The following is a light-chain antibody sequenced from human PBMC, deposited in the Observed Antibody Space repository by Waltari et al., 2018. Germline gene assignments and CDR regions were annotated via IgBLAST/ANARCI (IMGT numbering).Light chain of an antibody. CDR3: QQYHSSPPT. CDR2: DAS. CDR1: QSVSSSY. V-gene: IGKV3-20*01. J-gene: IGKJ4*01. Sequence: EIVLTQSPGTLSLSPGERATLSCRASQSVSSSYLAWYQQKPGQAPSLLIYDASSRATGIPDRFSGSGSGTDFTLTINRLEPEDFAVYYCQQYHSSPPTFGGGTKVEIK.